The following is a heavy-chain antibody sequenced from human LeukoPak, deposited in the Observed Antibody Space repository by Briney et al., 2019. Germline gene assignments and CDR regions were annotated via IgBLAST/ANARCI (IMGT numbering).Heavy chain of an antibody. V-gene: IGHV3-23*01. D-gene: IGHD3-9*01. J-gene: IGHJ4*02. CDR3: ARGDDISPGRVLEY. CDR2: ISGNGDRT. CDR1: GFTFSSSA. Sequence: GGSLRLSCAASGFTFSSSAMSWVRQAPGKGLEWVSAISGNGDRTHYAASVKGRFTISRDNSKNTLYLQMNSLRAEDTAVYYCARGDDISPGRVLEYWGRGTLVTVSS.